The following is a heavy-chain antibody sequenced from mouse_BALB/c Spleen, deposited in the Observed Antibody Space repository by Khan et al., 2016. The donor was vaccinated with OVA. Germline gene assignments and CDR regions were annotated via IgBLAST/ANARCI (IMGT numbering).Heavy chain of an antibody. Sequence: EVQLQESGPGPVKPSQSLSLTCTVTAYSITSDYAWTWLRQFPGNKLEWMGYISYSGSPSYNPSLKSRISITRDTSKNPFFLQWVSVTTEDTATYYGACIRFYYRYSFVDYWGQGTTRTVSS. V-gene: IGHV3-2*02. D-gene: IGHD2-14*01. CDR1: AYSITSDYA. CDR2: ISYSGSP. J-gene: IGHJ2*01. CDR3: ACIRFYYRYSFVDY.